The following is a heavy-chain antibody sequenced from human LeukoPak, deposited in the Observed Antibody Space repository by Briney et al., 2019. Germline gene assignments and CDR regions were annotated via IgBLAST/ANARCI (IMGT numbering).Heavy chain of an antibody. V-gene: IGHV3-23*01. CDR1: GFTFSSYA. D-gene: IGHD2-2*01. CDR3: ANFGDIVVVPAAREPYYYYGMDV. CDR2: ISGSGGST. Sequence: GGSLILSCAASGFTFSSYAMSWVRQAPGKGLEWVSAISGSGGSTYYADSVKGRFTISRDNSKNTLYLQMNSLRAEDTAVYYCANFGDIVVVPAAREPYYYYGMDVWGQGTTVTVSS. J-gene: IGHJ6*02.